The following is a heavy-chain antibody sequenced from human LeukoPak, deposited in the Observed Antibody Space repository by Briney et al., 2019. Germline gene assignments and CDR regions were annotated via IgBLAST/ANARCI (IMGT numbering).Heavy chain of an antibody. CDR1: GFSFSSYA. CDR3: AKDTPLIAAAGNFDY. D-gene: IGHD6-13*01. J-gene: IGHJ4*02. V-gene: IGHV3-23*01. CDR2: ITNSGGST. Sequence: PGGSLRLSCAASGFSFSSYAMTWVRQAPGKGLEWVSVITNSGGSTYYADSVKGRFTISRDNSKNTLYLQMNSLRAEDTAVYYCAKDTPLIAAAGNFDYWGQGTLVTVSS.